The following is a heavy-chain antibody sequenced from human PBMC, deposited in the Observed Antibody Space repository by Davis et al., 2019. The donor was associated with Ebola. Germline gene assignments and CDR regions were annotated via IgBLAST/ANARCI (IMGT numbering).Heavy chain of an antibody. CDR3: ARDPYSGSYYLDF. CDR2: IWYDGSDQ. CDR1: GFTISSFG. D-gene: IGHD1-26*01. J-gene: IGHJ4*02. V-gene: IGHV3-33*08. Sequence: GGSLRLSCAASGFTISSFGMHWVRQAPGKGLEWVAVIWYDGSDQYYADSVKGRFTVSRDNSKNTLYLQMDSLRVEDTAVYYCARDPYSGSYYLDFWGQGTLVTVSS.